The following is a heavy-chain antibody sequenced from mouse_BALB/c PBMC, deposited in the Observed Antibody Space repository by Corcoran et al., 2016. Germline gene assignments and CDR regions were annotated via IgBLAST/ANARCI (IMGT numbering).Heavy chain of an antibody. D-gene: IGHD2-14*01. CDR1: GYTFTNYG. CDR2: INTYNGEP. Sequence: QIQLVQSGPELKKPGETVKVSCKASGYTFTNYGMNWVKQAPGKGLKWMGWINTYNGEPTYADDFKGRFAFSLETSASTAYLQINNLKNEDTATYFCARGLGTPFAYWGQGTLVTVSA. CDR3: ARGLGTPFAY. J-gene: IGHJ3*01. V-gene: IGHV9-3-1*01.